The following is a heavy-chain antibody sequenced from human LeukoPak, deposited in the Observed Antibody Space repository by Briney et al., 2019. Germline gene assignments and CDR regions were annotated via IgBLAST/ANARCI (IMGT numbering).Heavy chain of an antibody. V-gene: IGHV3-23*01. J-gene: IGHJ4*02. D-gene: IGHD2-15*01. CDR3: AKGMDCSGGSCYSYDY. CDR1: GFTFSSYA. CDR2: ISGSGGST. Sequence: PGGSLRLSCAASGFTFSSYAMSWVRQAPGKGLEWVSAISGSGGSTYYADSVEGRFTISRDNSKNTLYLQMNSLRAEDTAVYYCAKGMDCSGGSCYSYDYWGQGTLVTVSS.